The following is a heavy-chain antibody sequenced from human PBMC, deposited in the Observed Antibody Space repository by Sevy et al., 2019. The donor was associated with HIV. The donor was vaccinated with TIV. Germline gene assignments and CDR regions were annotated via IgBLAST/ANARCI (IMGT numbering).Heavy chain of an antibody. Sequence: GGSLRLSCAASGFTFSDHYMEWVRLAPGKGLEWVGRIRNKADSYTTEYAASVKGRFTISRDDSKNSLYLLMNSLKTEDTAVYYCATHAGIAAAGRVFDYWGQGTLVTVSS. J-gene: IGHJ4*02. D-gene: IGHD6-13*01. CDR2: IRNKADSYTT. CDR3: ATHAGIAAAGRVFDY. CDR1: GFTFSDHY. V-gene: IGHV3-72*01.